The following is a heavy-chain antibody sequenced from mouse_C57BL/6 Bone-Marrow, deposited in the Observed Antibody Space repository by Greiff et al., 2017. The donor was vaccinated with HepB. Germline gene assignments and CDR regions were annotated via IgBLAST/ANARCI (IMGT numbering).Heavy chain of an antibody. Sequence: VQLKQSGAELVRPGASVKLSCTASGFNIKDDYMHWVKQRPEQGLEWIGWIDPENGDTEYASKFQGKATITADTSSNTAYMQLSSLTSEDTAVYYCTTSSISTDMDYWGQGTSVTVSS. V-gene: IGHV14-4*01. CDR1: GFNIKDDY. J-gene: IGHJ4*01. D-gene: IGHD1-1*01. CDR3: TTSSISTDMDY. CDR2: IDPENGDT.